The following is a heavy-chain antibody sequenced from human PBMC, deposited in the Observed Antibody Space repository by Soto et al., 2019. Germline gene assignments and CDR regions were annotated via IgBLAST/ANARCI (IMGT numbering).Heavy chain of an antibody. Sequence: EVQLVESGGGLVQPGRSLRLSCAASGFTFDDYAMHWVRHAPGKGLAWVSGVSWNSGSIGYARSVKGRFTISRDNAKNSLYLQMNSLRADDTALYYCAKDNSPESDPAPYWYFDLWCRGTLVTVSS. J-gene: IGHJ2*01. CDR3: AKDNSPESDPAPYWYFDL. V-gene: IGHV3-9*01. CDR1: GFTFDDYA. CDR2: VSWNSGSI. D-gene: IGHD2-2*01.